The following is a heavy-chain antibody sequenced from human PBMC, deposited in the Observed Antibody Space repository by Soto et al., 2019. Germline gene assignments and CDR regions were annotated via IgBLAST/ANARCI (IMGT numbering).Heavy chain of an antibody. V-gene: IGHV3-30*18. CDR1: GFIFRSYG. CDR3: AKDTYYHDSSGYYTFDY. J-gene: IGHJ4*02. CDR2: ISYDGSNK. D-gene: IGHD3-22*01. Sequence: GGSLRLSCAASGFIFRSYGMHWVRQAPGKGLEWVAAISYDGSNKFYVDPVKGRFTISRDNSKSTVDLQMNSLRVEDTAVFYCAKDTYYHDSSGYYTFDYWGQGTLVSVSS.